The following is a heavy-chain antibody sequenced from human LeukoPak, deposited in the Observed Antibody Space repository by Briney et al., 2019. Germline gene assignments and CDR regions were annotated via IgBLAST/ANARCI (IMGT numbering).Heavy chain of an antibody. CDR1: GFALSRYW. CDR2: IKREGSEK. J-gene: IGHJ3*02. D-gene: IGHD3-3*01. Sequence: SGGPLRLSCVASGFALSRYWMNWVRQSPGKGLEWVANIKREGSEKYYVDSVEGRFTISRDNAKNSLYLQMNSMRAEDTAVYYCAKDLRLSGFWSGYYLGGGAFDIWGQGTMVTVSS. CDR3: AKDLRLSGFWSGYYLGGGAFDI. V-gene: IGHV3-7*03.